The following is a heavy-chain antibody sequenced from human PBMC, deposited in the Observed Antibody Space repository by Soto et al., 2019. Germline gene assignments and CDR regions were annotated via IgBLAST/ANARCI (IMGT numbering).Heavy chain of an antibody. CDR3: ATADGFGVVTPFFEY. CDR2: SYYRGST. Sequence: SETLSLTCTVSGVSISSRSHYWGWIRQSPGKHLEWIGSSYYRGSTHYNPSLKTRVTISVDTSKNQVSLKVYSVTAADTAVYYCATADGFGVVTPFFEYWGQGILVTVSS. V-gene: IGHV4-39*01. J-gene: IGHJ4*02. CDR1: GVSISSRSHY. D-gene: IGHD3-3*01.